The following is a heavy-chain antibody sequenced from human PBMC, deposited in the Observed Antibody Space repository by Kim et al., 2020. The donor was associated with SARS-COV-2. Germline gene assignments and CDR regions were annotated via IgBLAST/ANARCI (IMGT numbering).Heavy chain of an antibody. CDR3: AKDRDGGCHNCGLDF. CDR2: ITAGGGST. Sequence: GGSLRLSCAASGFTFSSYAMSWVRQAPGKGLEWVSAITAGGGSTPFADSVKGRFTISRDESRNILYLQMNSQRAEATAVYYCAKDRDGGCHNCGLDFWGQGALVTVSS. CDR1: GFTFSSYA. D-gene: IGHD2-15*01. V-gene: IGHV3-23*01. J-gene: IGHJ4*02.